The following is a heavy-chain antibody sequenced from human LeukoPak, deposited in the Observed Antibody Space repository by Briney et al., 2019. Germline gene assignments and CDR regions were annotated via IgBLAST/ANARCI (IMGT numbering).Heavy chain of an antibody. CDR1: GFTFSSYA. CDR2: ISNDGSNK. V-gene: IGHV3-30-3*02. J-gene: IGHJ4*02. CDR3: AKRAYDSSGSYYFDY. Sequence: GRSLRLSCAASGFTFSSYAMHWVRQAPGKGLEWVAVISNDGSNKYYADSVKGRFTISRDNSKNTLYLQMNSLRAEDTAVYYCAKRAYDSSGSYYFDYWGQGTLVTVSS. D-gene: IGHD3-22*01.